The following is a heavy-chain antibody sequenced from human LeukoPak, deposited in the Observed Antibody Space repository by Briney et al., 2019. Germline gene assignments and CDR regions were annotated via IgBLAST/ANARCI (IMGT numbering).Heavy chain of an antibody. Sequence: SETLSLTCTASGGSISRYYWSWIRQSPGKGLEWIGYIFYSGTTNYNPFLRGRVTISIDPSKTHFSLKLSSVTAADTAVYYCARGLPAAIVDYWGQGTLVTVSS. CDR2: IFYSGTT. CDR3: ARGLPAAIVDY. J-gene: IGHJ4*02. CDR1: GGSISRYY. V-gene: IGHV4-59*08. D-gene: IGHD2-2*01.